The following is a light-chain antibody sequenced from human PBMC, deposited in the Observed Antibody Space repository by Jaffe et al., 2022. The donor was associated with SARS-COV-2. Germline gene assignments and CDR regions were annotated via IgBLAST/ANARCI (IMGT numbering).Light chain of an antibody. Sequence: SYELTQPPSVSVSPGQTARITCSGESLTKKYAYWYQQRSGRAPVLVIYEDSKRPSGIPERFSGSVSGTMATLTISGAQVEDEADYYCYSTNSDGDQGVFGGGTKLTVL. CDR3: YSTNSDGDQGV. V-gene: IGLV3-10*01. CDR1: SLTKKY. J-gene: IGLJ3*02. CDR2: EDS.